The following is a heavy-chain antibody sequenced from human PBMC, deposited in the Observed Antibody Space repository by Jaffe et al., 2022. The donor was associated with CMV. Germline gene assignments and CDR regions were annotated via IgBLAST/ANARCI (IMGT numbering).Heavy chain of an antibody. CDR1: GFTFSSYA. CDR2: ISGSGGST. V-gene: IGHV3-23*01. J-gene: IGHJ5*02. Sequence: EVQLLESGGGLVQPGGSLRLSCAASGFTFSSYAMSWVRQAPGKGLEWVSAISGSGGSTYYADSVKGRFTISRDNSKNTLYLQMNSLRAEDTAVYYCAKANSYDFWSGPWDWFDPWGQGTLVTVSS. CDR3: AKANSYDFWSGPWDWFDP. D-gene: IGHD3-3*01.